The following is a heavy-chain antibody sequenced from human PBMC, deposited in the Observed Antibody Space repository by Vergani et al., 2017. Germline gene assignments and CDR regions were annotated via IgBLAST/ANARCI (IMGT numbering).Heavy chain of an antibody. J-gene: IGHJ6*02. Sequence: QVQLVESGGGLVKPGGSLRLSCAASGFTFSDYYMSWIRQAPGKGLEWVSYISSSSSYTNYADSVKGRFTISRDNAKNSLYLQMNSLRAEATAVYYCAKVKVRDYYYYGMDVWGQGTTVTVSS. CDR2: ISSSSSYT. V-gene: IGHV3-11*06. D-gene: IGHD1-1*01. CDR1: GFTFSDYY. CDR3: AKVKVRDYYYYGMDV.